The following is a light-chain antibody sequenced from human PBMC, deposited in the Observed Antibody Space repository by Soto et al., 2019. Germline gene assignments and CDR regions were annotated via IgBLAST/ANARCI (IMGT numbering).Light chain of an antibody. CDR3: QQYFASSWT. CDR2: ATS. Sequence: EIVLTQSPGTLSSSPGERATLSCRASQSVSSSYLSWYQHKPSQAPRLLIYATSSRATGIPDRFGGSGYGRDFTLTISRLEHEDFAMYYCQQYFASSWTFGQGTKVDIK. V-gene: IGKV3-20*01. J-gene: IGKJ1*01. CDR1: QSVSSSY.